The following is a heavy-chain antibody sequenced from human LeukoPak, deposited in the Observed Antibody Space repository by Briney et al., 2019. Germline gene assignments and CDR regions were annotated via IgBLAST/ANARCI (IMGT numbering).Heavy chain of an antibody. CDR3: ARVPPGTSHFDY. CDR2: IYYSGST. CDR1: GGSISSYY. D-gene: IGHD1-7*01. J-gene: IGHJ4*02. Sequence: SETLSLTCTVSGGSISSYYWSWIRQPPGKGLEWIGYIYYSGSTKYNPSLKSRVTISVDTSKNQFSQKLSSVTAADTAVYYCARVPPGTSHFDYWGQGTLVTVSS. V-gene: IGHV4-59*01.